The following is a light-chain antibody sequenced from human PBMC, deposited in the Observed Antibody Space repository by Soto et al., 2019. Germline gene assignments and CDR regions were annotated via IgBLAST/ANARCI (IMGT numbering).Light chain of an antibody. J-gene: IGKJ2*01. CDR3: QQFECSPYT. CDR2: AAS. V-gene: IGKV3-20*01. Sequence: EIVLTQSPGTLSLSPGERATLSCRASQSVKSAHFAWYYQKPGQAPSLLIYAASSRATGIPDRFSGSGSGTDFTLTISRLEPEDFGLYYCQQFECSPYTFGQGTKLEIK. CDR1: QSVKSAH.